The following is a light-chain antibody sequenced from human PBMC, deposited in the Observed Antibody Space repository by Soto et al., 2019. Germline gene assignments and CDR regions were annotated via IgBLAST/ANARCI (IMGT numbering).Light chain of an antibody. CDR1: QSISSY. CDR2: GGS. CDR3: QQSYSTPQWT. J-gene: IGKJ1*01. Sequence: DIQMTQSPSSLSASVGDRVTITCRASQSISSYLNWYQQKPGKAPNLLIYGGSSLQSGVPSRCSGSGSGTDFTLTISSLQPEEFATYYCQQSYSTPQWTVGQGTKVEIK. V-gene: IGKV1-39*01.